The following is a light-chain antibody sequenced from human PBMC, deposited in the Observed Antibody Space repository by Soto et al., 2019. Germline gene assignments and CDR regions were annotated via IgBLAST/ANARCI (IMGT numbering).Light chain of an antibody. CDR2: EAS. CDR3: QQLYTLPFT. Sequence: DIPLTQSPSLLSASIGDRVTITGRASHDISTFLAWYQQKPGKAPKLLIYEASTLQSGVPSRFSGSGSGTEFTLTISGLLPEDFAAYHCQQLYTLPFTFGQGTRLEIK. V-gene: IGKV1-9*01. CDR1: HDISTF. J-gene: IGKJ5*01.